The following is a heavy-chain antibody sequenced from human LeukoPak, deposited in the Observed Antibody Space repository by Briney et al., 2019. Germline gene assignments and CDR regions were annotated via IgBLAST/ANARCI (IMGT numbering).Heavy chain of an antibody. CDR2: IYTSGST. CDR3: ARGRVSSSTWYSTYYYFFYMDF. V-gene: IGHV4-4*07. CDR1: GGSISSYY. J-gene: IGHJ6*03. Sequence: PSETLSLTCTVSGGSISSYYWSCIRQPAGKGLEWIGHIYTSGSTNSNPSLKSRVTMSVDTSKNQFSLKLSSVTAADTAVYYCARGRVSSSTWYSTYYYFFYMDFWGKGTTVTVSS. D-gene: IGHD4-11*01.